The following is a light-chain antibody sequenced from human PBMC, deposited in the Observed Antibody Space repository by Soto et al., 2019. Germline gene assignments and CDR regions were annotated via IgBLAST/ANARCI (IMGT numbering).Light chain of an antibody. CDR3: ATWDSSRSGGV. J-gene: IGLJ3*02. V-gene: IGLV1-51*01. Sequence: QSVLTQPPSVSSASGLKVTISCSGSTSNIGNNYVSWYQQLPGTAPKLLIYDNNRRPSGIPDRFSASKSGTSATLGITGLQTGDEADYYCATWDSSRSGGVFGGGTKVTVL. CDR1: TSNIGNNY. CDR2: DNN.